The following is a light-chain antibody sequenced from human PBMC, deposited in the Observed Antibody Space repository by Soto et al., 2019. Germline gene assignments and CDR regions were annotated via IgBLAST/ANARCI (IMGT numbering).Light chain of an antibody. V-gene: IGKV3-20*01. J-gene: IGKJ1*01. CDR2: GAS. CDR1: QSITNNY. Sequence: ELLLTQSPGTLSLSPGERATLSCRASQSITNNYLAWYQQKPGQAPRLLIYGASSRATGIPDRFSGSGSGTDFALTISRLEPEDFAVYYCQQYGSSPRTFGQGTKVDIK. CDR3: QQYGSSPRT.